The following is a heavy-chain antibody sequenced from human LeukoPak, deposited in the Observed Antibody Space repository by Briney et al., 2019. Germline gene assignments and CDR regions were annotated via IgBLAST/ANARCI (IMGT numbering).Heavy chain of an antibody. CDR1: GFTFDDYA. V-gene: IGHV3-9*03. Sequence: GGSQRLSCAASGFTFDDYAMHWVRQAPGKGLEWVSGISWNSGSIGYADSVKGRFTISRDNAKNSLYLQMNSLRAEDMALYYCAKGWDGYMDVWGKGTTVTVSS. D-gene: IGHD1-26*01. J-gene: IGHJ6*03. CDR2: ISWNSGSI. CDR3: AKGWDGYMDV.